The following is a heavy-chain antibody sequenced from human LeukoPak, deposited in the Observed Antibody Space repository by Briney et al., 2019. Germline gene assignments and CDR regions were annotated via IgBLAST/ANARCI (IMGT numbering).Heavy chain of an antibody. D-gene: IGHD3-16*01. J-gene: IGHJ4*02. Sequence: PGGSLRLSCAASGFTFSGYWMTWVRHAPGKGLEWVANIKQDGSEKYYMDSVKGRFTISRDNAKNSLYLQMNSLRAEDTAVYYCTTDDDGGLGHWGQGTLVTVSS. CDR1: GFTFSGYW. V-gene: IGHV3-7*05. CDR3: TTDDDGGLGH. CDR2: IKQDGSEK.